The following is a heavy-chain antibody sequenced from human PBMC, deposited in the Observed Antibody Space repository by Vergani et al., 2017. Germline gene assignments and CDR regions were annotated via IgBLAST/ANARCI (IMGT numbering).Heavy chain of an antibody. CDR3: ARPLGYCSSTSCLYYFDY. Sequence: QVQLVESGGGVVQRGGSLRLSCAASGFTFSSYGMHWVRQAPGKGLEWVAFIRYDGSNKYYADSVKGRFTISRDNSKNTLYLQMNSLRAEDTAVYYCARPLGYCSSTSCLYYFDYWGQGTLVTVSS. D-gene: IGHD2-2*01. J-gene: IGHJ4*02. CDR1: GFTFSSYG. CDR2: IRYDGSNK. V-gene: IGHV3-30*02.